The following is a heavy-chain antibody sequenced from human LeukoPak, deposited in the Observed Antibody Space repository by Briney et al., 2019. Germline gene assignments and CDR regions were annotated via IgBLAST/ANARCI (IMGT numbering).Heavy chain of an antibody. CDR3: TTERNWELLRPYGLDI. Sequence: GGSLRLSCAASGFTFGAYTMNWVRQAPGKGLEWVGRIRTSIEGETRDYSAPVKGRFTISRDDSKTTLYLQMSGLKTEDSGVYYCTTERNWELLRPYGLDIWGQGTTVTVSS. CDR2: IRTSIEGETR. D-gene: IGHD7-27*01. V-gene: IGHV3-15*01. J-gene: IGHJ6*02. CDR1: GFTFGAYT.